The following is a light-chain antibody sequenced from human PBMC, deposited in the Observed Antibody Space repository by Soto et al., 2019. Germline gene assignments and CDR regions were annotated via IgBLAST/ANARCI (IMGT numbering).Light chain of an antibody. J-gene: IGKJ4*01. CDR1: QSVSSY. CDR3: QQRSNWPPFT. CDR2: DAS. Sequence: EIVLTQSPATLSLSPGERATLSCRASQSVSSYLAWYQHKPGQAPRLLIYDASNRATGIPARFSGNGSGTDFTLTISSLEPEDFAVYYCQQRSNWPPFTFGGGTKVEIK. V-gene: IGKV3-11*01.